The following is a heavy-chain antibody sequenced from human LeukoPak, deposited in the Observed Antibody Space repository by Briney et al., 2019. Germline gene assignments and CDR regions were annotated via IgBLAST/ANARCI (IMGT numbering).Heavy chain of an antibody. D-gene: IGHD3-10*01. CDR3: AKDHLGFPANYFDY. V-gene: IGHV3-7*03. CDR2: IEKDGSKK. J-gene: IGHJ4*02. CDR1: RFTFSSYW. Sequence: GGSLRLSCAASRFTFSSYWMSWVRQAPGRGLEWVANIEKDGSKKNYVDSVKGRFTISRDNSKNTLYLQMNSLRAEDTAVYYCAKDHLGFPANYFDYWGQGTLVTVSS.